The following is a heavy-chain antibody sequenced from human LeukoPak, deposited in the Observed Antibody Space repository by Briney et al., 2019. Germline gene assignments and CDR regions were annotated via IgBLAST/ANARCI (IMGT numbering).Heavy chain of an antibody. CDR1: GFTVSSNY. Sequence: GGSLRLSCAASGFTVSSNYMSWVRQAPGKGLEWVSVIYSGGSTYYADSVKGRFTISRDNSKNTLYLQMNSLRAEDTAVYYCTRPVYYYGSGSQDVWGQGTTVTVSS. CDR2: IYSGGST. V-gene: IGHV3-53*01. D-gene: IGHD3-10*01. CDR3: TRPVYYYGSGSQDV. J-gene: IGHJ6*02.